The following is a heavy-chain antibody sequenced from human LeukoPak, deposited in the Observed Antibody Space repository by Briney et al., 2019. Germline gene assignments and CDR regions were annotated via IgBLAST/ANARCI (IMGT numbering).Heavy chain of an antibody. V-gene: IGHV1-2*02. Sequence: ASVKVPCKASGYTFTGYYIHWVRQAPGQGLEWLGWINPNAGDTKYAQKFQGRVTVTRDTSISTAYMELSRLRSDDTAVYYCVTSSAVGGAQRAFDYWGQGTLVTVPS. CDR3: VTSSAVGGAQRAFDY. CDR1: GYTFTGYY. CDR2: INPNAGDT. D-gene: IGHD3-10*01. J-gene: IGHJ4*02.